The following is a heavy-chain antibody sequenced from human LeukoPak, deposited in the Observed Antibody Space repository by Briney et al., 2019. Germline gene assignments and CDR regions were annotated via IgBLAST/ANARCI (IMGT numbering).Heavy chain of an antibody. CDR3: ATYRQVLLPFES. J-gene: IGHJ4*02. D-gene: IGHD2-8*02. V-gene: IGHV3-23*03. CDR2: IYSGGST. CDR1: GFTFSSYA. Sequence: PGGSLRLSCAASGFTFSSYAMSWVRQAPGKGLEWVSVIYSGGSTCYADSVKGRFTISRDNSKSTLSLQMNSLRAEDTAIYYCATYRQVLLPFESWGQGTLVTVSS.